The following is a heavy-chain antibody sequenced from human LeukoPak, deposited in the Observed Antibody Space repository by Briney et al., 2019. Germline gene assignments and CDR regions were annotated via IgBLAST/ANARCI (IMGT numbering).Heavy chain of an antibody. Sequence: GSSVTVSCKGSGYTLTELSMHWLGQAPAKGREGMGGFDPEDGETIYAQKFQGRVTMTDDTSTDTDYMELNSQRSDGTDECLCLTEGQSSGYYWDYWGQGTLVTVSS. CDR1: GYTLTELS. J-gene: IGHJ4*02. CDR3: LTEGQSSGYYWDY. D-gene: IGHD3-22*01. CDR2: FDPEDGET. V-gene: IGHV1-24*01.